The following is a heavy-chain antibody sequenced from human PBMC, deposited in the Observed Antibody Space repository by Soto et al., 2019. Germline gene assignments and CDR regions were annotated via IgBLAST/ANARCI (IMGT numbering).Heavy chain of an antibody. J-gene: IGHJ6*03. CDR1: GFTFRTYG. V-gene: IGHV3-74*01. CDR2: INSDGSST. Sequence: PGGSLRLSCAASGFTFRTYGMHWVRQAPGKGLVWVSRINSDGSSTSSADPVKGRFTISRDNAKNALYLQMNSLRAEDTAVYYCARENSGGLISYYYYMDVWGKGTTVTVSS. CDR3: ARENSGGLISYYYYMDV. D-gene: IGHD2-15*01.